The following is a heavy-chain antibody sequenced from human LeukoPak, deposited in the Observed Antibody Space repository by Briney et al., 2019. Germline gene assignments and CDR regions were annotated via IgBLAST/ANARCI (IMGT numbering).Heavy chain of an antibody. CDR2: IDPSDSYT. J-gene: IGHJ5*02. CDR1: GYSFTSYW. D-gene: IGHD3-22*01. CDR3: ARHNYYDSSGYYGNWFDP. V-gene: IGHV5-10-1*01. Sequence: GESLKISRKGSGYSFTSYWISWVRQMPGKGLEWMGRIDPSDSYTNYSPSFQGHVTISADKSISTAYLQWSSLKASDTAMYYCARHNYYDSSGYYGNWFDPWGQGTLVTVSS.